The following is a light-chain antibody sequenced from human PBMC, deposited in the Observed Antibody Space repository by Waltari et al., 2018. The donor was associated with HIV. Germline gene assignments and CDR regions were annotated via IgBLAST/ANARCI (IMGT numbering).Light chain of an antibody. CDR3: SSYTTSSTWV. CDR1: SSDIGGYKY. J-gene: IGLJ3*02. CDR2: EVS. Sequence: QSALPQPASVSGSPGQSITISCTGTSSDIGGYKYVSWYQHQPGKAPKLMISEVSNRPSGVSNRFSGSKSGNTASLTISGLQAEDEADYYCSSYTTSSTWVFGGGTKLTVL. V-gene: IGLV2-14*01.